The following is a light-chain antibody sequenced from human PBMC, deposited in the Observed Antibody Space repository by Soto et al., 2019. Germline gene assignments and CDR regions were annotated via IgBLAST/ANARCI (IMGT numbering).Light chain of an antibody. J-gene: IGKJ4*01. CDR1: QTFGGIY. Sequence: EIVLTQSPGTLSLSPGERATLSCRASQTFGGIYVAWYQQKLGQAPRLLIYGSSIRATGIPDRFSGSGAVTDFTLTISSLEPEEFAMYYCQQYGSSLLTFGGGTRVDI. CDR2: GSS. V-gene: IGKV3-20*01. CDR3: QQYGSSLLT.